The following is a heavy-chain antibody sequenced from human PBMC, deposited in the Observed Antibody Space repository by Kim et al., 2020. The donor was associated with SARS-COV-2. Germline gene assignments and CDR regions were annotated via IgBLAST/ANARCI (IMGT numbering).Heavy chain of an antibody. Sequence: ASVKVSCKACGYTFTSYDINWVRQATGKGLEWMGWMNPNRGNTGYEQRFQGRVTLTRNASISTAYMELSSLRSDDTAVYYCARRGGRCSGGSCYLVDYCGQGYLGSLSS. CDR2: MNPNRGNT. V-gene: IGHV1-8*01. CDR3: ARRGGRCSGGSCYLVDY. D-gene: IGHD2-15*01. CDR1: GYTFTSYD. J-gene: IGHJ4*02.